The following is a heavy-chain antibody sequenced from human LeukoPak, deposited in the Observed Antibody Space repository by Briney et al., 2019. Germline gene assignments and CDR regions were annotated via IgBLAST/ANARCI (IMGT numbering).Heavy chain of an antibody. V-gene: IGHV4-38-2*02. CDR3: ARGPWYGSGSYDY. CDR2: IYHSGST. D-gene: IGHD3-10*01. CDR1: GYSISSGYY. Sequence: SETLSLTCTVSGYSISSGYYWGWIRQPPGKGLEWIGSIYHSGSTYYNPSLKSRVTISVDTSKDQFSLKLSSVTAADTAVYYCARGPWYGSGSYDYWGQGTLVTVSS. J-gene: IGHJ4*02.